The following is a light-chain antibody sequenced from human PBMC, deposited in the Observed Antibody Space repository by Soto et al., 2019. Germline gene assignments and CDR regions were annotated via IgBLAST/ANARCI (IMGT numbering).Light chain of an antibody. CDR3: ASYTSSSTSVI. CDR1: SSDLGSYNY. Sequence: QSVLTQPASVSGSPGQSITISCTGTSSDLGSYNYVSWYQQHPGKAPKLLLYEASNRPSGASTRFSGSKSGNTASLTISGLQAEDEADYYCASYTSSSTSVIFGRGTKLTVL. V-gene: IGLV2-14*01. J-gene: IGLJ2*01. CDR2: EAS.